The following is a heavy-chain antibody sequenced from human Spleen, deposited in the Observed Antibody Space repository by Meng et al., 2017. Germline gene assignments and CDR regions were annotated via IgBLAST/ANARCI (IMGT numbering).Heavy chain of an antibody. J-gene: IGHJ5*01. D-gene: IGHD3-3*02. V-gene: IGHV3-48*03. CDR2: IRSDGSYI. CDR3: VRGGISGATWNWLDS. Sequence: GESLKISCVASGFTFRSYEMNWVRQAPGKGLEWISYIRSDGSYIHYADTVRGRFTVSKDNANNSLYLQMNSLRAEDTATYFCVRGGISGATWNWLDSWGQGTLVTVSS. CDR1: GFTFRSYE.